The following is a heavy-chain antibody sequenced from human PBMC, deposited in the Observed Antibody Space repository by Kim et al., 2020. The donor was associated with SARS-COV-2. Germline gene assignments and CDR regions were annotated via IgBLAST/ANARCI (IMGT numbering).Heavy chain of an antibody. CDR2: IYYSGST. Sequence: SETLSLTCTVSGGSISSGGYYWSWIRQHPGKGLEWIGYIYYSGSTYYNPSLKSRVTISVDTSKNQFSLKLSSVTAADTAVYYCARDGPGFRRLGMGYWGQGTLVTVSS. J-gene: IGHJ4*02. CDR1: GGSISSGGYY. D-gene: IGHD3-9*01. CDR3: ARDGPGFRRLGMGY. V-gene: IGHV4-31*03.